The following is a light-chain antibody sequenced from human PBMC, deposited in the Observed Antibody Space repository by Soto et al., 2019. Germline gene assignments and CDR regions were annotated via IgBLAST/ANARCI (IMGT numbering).Light chain of an antibody. Sequence: DIQLTQSPSNLPASVGDRVIITCRASQTVERWMAWYQQKPGKAPKLLSSDVSTLERGVPSRFSGSGSATEFTLTISGLPPDDFATYYCQQYKDYVYTFGQGTKVDIK. CDR2: DVS. V-gene: IGKV1-5*01. CDR1: QTVERW. CDR3: QQYKDYVYT. J-gene: IGKJ2*01.